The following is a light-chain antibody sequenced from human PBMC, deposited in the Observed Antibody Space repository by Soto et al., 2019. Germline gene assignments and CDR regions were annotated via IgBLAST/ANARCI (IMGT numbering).Light chain of an antibody. CDR2: AAS. CDR3: QQTYSAPPWT. J-gene: IGKJ1*01. V-gene: IGKV1-39*01. Sequence: DIQMTQSPSSLSASVEDRVTISCRASQYISTYLSWYQQKPGKAPRLLIYAASTVQSGVPPRFSGSGSGTDFILTISSLRSEDIATYFCQQTYSAPPWTFGQGTKVDIK. CDR1: QYISTY.